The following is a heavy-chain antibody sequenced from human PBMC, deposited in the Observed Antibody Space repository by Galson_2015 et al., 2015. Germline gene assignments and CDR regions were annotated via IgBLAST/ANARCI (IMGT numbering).Heavy chain of an antibody. J-gene: IGHJ4*02. CDR2: ISHDGSHK. CDR1: GSTFSSNG. Sequence: ALRIGGEASGSTFSSNGLPWVGQAPGKGLEGVAVISHDGSHKYYADSVKGRFTISRDNSKNTLYLQMNSLRAGDTSVYYCAKEETAFTSRDFDYWGQGTLVTVSS. V-gene: IGHV3-30*18. D-gene: IGHD2-2*01. CDR3: AKEETAFTSRDFDY.